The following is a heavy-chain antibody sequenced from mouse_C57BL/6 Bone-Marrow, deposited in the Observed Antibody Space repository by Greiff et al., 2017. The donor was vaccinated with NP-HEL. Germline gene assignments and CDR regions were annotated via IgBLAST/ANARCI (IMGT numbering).Heavy chain of an antibody. V-gene: IGHV1-55*01. CDR2: IHPGSGST. CDR3: AREVDYYGSSYDWYFDV. Sequence: QVQLQQPGAELVKPGASVKMSCKASGYTFTSYWITWVKQRPGQGLEWIGDIHPGSGSTNYNEKFKSKATLTVDTSSSTAYMQLSSLTSEDSAVYYCAREVDYYGSSYDWYFDVWGTGTTVTVSS. D-gene: IGHD1-1*01. CDR1: GYTFTSYW. J-gene: IGHJ1*03.